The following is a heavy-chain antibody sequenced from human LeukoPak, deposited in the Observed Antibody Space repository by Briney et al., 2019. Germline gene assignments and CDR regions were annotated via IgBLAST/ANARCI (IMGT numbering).Heavy chain of an antibody. J-gene: IGHJ4*02. Sequence: QSGGSLRLSCAASGFTFSSYSMNWVRQAPGKGREWVSYISSSSSTIYYADSVKGRFTISRDNAKNSLYLQMNSLRAEDTAVYYCVAGSSWFRLDYWGQGTLVAVSS. D-gene: IGHD6-13*01. CDR3: VAGSSWFRLDY. CDR2: ISSSSSTI. V-gene: IGHV3-48*04. CDR1: GFTFSSYS.